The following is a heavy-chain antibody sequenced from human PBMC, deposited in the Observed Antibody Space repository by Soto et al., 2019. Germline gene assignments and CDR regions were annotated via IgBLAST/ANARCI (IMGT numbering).Heavy chain of an antibody. CDR2: ISYDGSNK. CDR3: ARDPERGHSSGYFGYFDY. D-gene: IGHD3-22*01. V-gene: IGHV3-30-3*01. J-gene: IGHJ4*02. CDR1: GFTFSSYA. Sequence: GGSLRLSCAASGFTFSSYAMHWVRQAPGKGLEWVAVISYDGSNKYYADSVKGRFTISRDNSKNTLYLQMNSLRAEDTAVYYCARDPERGHSSGYFGYFDYWGQGTLVTVSS.